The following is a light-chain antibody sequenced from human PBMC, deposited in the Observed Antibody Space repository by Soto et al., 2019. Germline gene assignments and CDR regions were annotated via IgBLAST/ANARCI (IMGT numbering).Light chain of an antibody. V-gene: IGLV1-44*01. CDR1: NSNIGSKT. J-gene: IGLJ2*01. CDR2: GSN. CDR3: AAWDARLNGPV. Sequence: QSVLTQPPSASGTPGQRVTISCSGSNSNIGSKTVNWYQQLPGTAPKLLIYGSNQRPSGVPDRFSGSKSGTSASLAISGLQSDDEADYYCAAWDARLNGPVFGGGTQLTVL.